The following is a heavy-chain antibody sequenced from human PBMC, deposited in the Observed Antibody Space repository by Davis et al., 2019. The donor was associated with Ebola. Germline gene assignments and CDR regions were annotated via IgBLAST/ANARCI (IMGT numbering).Heavy chain of an antibody. CDR1: GYSIGSGYH. CDR2: RYHGTDA. Sequence: PSETLSLTCAVSGYSIGSGYHWGWIRQPPGRGLEWIGNRYHGTDASYNPALRSRVTISLDTSKNQFSLKLNSVTAADTAVYYCANDGGHGGDSDYWGQGILVTVSS. J-gene: IGHJ4*02. V-gene: IGHV4-38-2*01. D-gene: IGHD4-23*01. CDR3: ANDGGHGGDSDY.